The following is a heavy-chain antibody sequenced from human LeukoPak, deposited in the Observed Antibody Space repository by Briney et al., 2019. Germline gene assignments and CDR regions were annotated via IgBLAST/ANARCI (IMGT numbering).Heavy chain of an antibody. J-gene: IGHJ4*02. CDR1: GGTFSSYA. D-gene: IGHD3-22*01. CDR2: ISAYNGNT. Sequence: ASVKVSCKASGGTFSSYAISWVRQAPGQGLEWMGWISAYNGNTNYAQKLQGRVTMTTDTSTSTAYMELRSLRSDDPAVYYCARDVRLYYYDSSGYSEHFDYWGQGTLVTVSS. CDR3: ARDVRLYYYDSSGYSEHFDY. V-gene: IGHV1-18*01.